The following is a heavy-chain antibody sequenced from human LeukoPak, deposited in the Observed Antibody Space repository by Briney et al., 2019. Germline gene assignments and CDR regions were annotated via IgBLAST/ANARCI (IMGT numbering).Heavy chain of an antibody. J-gene: IGHJ4*02. D-gene: IGHD5-12*01. Sequence: GGSLRLSCVASGFTVSNNYMSWVRPAPGKRLEWVSVIHSGGTTNYADSVQGRFTISRDNSKTTVYLHMNSLRAEDTAVYYCARDSDSGYGPFASWGQGTLVTVSS. CDR1: GFTVSNNY. CDR2: IHSGGTT. CDR3: ARDSDSGYGPFAS. V-gene: IGHV3-53*01.